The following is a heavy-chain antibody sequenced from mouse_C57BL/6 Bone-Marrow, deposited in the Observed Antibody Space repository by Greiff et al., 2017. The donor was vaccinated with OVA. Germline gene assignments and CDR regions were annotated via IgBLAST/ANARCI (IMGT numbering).Heavy chain of an antibody. Sequence: VKLQESGAELVRPGASVKLSCTASGFNIKDDYMHWVKQRPEQGLEWIGWIDPENGDTEYASKFQGKATITADTSSNTAYLQLSSLTSEDTAVYYCTTSPFYYGSEDYAMDYWGQGTSVTVSS. CDR1: GFNIKDDY. J-gene: IGHJ4*01. CDR2: IDPENGDT. CDR3: TTSPFYYGSEDYAMDY. V-gene: IGHV14-4*01. D-gene: IGHD1-1*01.